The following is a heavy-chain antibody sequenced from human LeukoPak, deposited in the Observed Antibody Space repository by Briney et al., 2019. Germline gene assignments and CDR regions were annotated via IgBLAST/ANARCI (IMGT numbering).Heavy chain of an antibody. Sequence: GGSLRLSCAASGLTFRHYGMHWVRQTPGKGLEWVAFIESDESISQYTDLVKGRFTISRDNSKNMLYLQMNSLRTEDTAMYYCTKNTGRREGWFDPWGQGTLVTVSS. CDR1: GLTFRHYG. CDR3: TKNTGRREGWFDP. CDR2: IESDESIS. D-gene: IGHD1-26*01. J-gene: IGHJ5*02. V-gene: IGHV3-30*02.